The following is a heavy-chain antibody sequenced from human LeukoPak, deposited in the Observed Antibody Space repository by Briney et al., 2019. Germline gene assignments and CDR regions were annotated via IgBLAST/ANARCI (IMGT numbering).Heavy chain of an antibody. CDR2: INSDGSST. V-gene: IGHV3-74*01. J-gene: IGHJ4*02. CDR3: ARYSGSYSFEY. CDR1: GFTFSSYW. D-gene: IGHD1-26*01. Sequence: GGSLRLSCAASGFTFSSYWMFWVRQAPGKGLVWVSRINSDGSSTIYADSVKGRFTMSRDNAKNTPYLQMNSLRAEDTAVYYCARYSGSYSFEYWGQGTLVTVSS.